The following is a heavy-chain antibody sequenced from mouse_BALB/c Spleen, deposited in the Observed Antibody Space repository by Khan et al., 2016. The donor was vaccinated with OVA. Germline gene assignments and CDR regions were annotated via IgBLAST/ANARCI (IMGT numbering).Heavy chain of an antibody. CDR2: IYPGNSDT. CDR1: GYSFTSYW. Sequence: VRLQQSGTVLARPGASVKMSCKASGYSFTSYWMHWVKQRPGQGLEWIGGIYPGNSDTSYNQKFKGKAKLTAVTSASTAYMELSSLTNEDSAVYYCTDGNYVDWFAYWGQGTLVTVSA. D-gene: IGHD2-1*01. CDR3: TDGNYVDWFAY. V-gene: IGHV1-5*01. J-gene: IGHJ3*01.